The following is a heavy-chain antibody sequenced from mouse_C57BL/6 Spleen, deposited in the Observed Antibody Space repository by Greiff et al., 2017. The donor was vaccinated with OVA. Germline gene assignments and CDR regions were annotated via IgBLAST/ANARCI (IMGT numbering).Heavy chain of an antibody. J-gene: IGHJ3*01. V-gene: IGHV1-82*01. Sequence: VQLQESGPELVKPGASVKISCKASGYAFSSSWMNWVKQRPGKGLEWIGRIYPGDGDTNYNRKFKGKATVTADKSSSTAYMQLSSLTSEDSAVYFYARKRDSNPFAYWGQGTLVTVSA. CDR2: IYPGDGDT. CDR1: GYAFSSSW. CDR3: ARKRDSNPFAY. D-gene: IGHD2-5*01.